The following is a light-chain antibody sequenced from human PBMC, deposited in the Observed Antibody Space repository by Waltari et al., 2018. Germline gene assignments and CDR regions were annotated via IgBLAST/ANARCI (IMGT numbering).Light chain of an antibody. CDR3: QQRTNWPS. Sequence: IVLTQSPATLSLSPGARATLSCRASQGIRSFLAWYQPKPGQAPRLLVYDASNRATCIPARFSGSGSGADFTLTISRLAPEDFAVYYCQQRTNWPSFGGGTRVELK. J-gene: IGKJ4*01. CDR1: QGIRSF. CDR2: DAS. V-gene: IGKV3-11*01.